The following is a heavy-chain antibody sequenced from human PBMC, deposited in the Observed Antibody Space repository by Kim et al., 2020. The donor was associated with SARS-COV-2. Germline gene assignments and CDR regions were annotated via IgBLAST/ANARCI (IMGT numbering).Heavy chain of an antibody. CDR2: ISYDGSNK. CDR3: ARDFRWELQWGTSYYYYGMDV. V-gene: IGHV3-30-3*01. J-gene: IGHJ6*02. CDR1: GFTFSSYA. D-gene: IGHD1-26*01. Sequence: GGSLRLSCAASGFTFSSYAMHWVRQAPGKGLEWVAVISYDGSNKYYADSVKGRFTISRDNSKNTLYLQMNSLRAEDTAVYYCARDFRWELQWGTSYYYYGMDVWGQGTTVTVSS.